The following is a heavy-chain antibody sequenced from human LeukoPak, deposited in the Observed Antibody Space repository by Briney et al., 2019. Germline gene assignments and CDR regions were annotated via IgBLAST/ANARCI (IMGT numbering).Heavy chain of an antibody. D-gene: IGHD2/OR15-2a*01. CDR3: ARNPNRAARWFDP. CDR2: IYYSGST. CDR1: GGSISSSSYY. V-gene: IGHV4-39*07. Sequence: SETLSLTCTVSGGSISSSSYYWGWIRQPPGKGLEWIGSIYYSGSTYYNPSLKSRVTISVDTSKNQFSLKLSSVTAADTAVYYCARNPNRAARWFDPWGQGTLVTVSS. J-gene: IGHJ5*02.